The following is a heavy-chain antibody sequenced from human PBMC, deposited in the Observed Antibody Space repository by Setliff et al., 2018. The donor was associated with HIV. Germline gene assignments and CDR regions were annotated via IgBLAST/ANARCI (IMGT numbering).Heavy chain of an antibody. CDR1: GFTFNLYT. Sequence: PGGSLRLSCVASGFTFNLYTMNWVRQTPGKGLEWVSAISGSGSPLYTADSVKGRFSISRDNAKNSLSLHMDGLSAADTAVYYCARARRAGSGPKYFQHWGQGTLVTVSS. CDR2: ISGSGSPL. V-gene: IGHV3-48*01. D-gene: IGHD2-15*01. CDR3: ARARRAGSGPKYFQH. J-gene: IGHJ1*01.